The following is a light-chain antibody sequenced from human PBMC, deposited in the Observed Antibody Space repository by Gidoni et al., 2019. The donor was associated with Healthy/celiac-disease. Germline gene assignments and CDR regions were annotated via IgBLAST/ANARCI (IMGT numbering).Light chain of an antibody. V-gene: IGKV3-11*01. J-gene: IGKJ1*01. Sequence: EIVLTQSPATLSLSPGERDYLPCRAPQSVSSYLAWYQHKPGQAPRLLIYDASNRATGIPARFSGSGSGTDFTLTIGTLEPEDFAVYYCQHRGTFGQGTKVEIK. CDR1: QSVSSY. CDR3: QHRGT. CDR2: DAS.